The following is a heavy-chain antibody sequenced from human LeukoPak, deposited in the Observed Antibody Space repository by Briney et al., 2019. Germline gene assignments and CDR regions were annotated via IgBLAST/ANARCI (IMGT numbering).Heavy chain of an antibody. D-gene: IGHD3-9*01. CDR3: ATATPVLTGYYIYYYYYYMDV. CDR1: GYTLTELS. CDR2: FDPEDGET. J-gene: IGHJ6*03. V-gene: IGHV1-24*01. Sequence: ASVKVSCEVSGYTLTELSMHWVRQAPGKGLEWMGGFDPEDGETIYAQKFQGRVTMTEDTSTDTAYMELSSLRSEDTAVYYCATATPVLTGYYIYYYYYYMDVWGKGTTVTVSS.